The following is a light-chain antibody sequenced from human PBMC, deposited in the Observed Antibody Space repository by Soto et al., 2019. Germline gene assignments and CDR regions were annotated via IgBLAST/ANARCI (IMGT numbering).Light chain of an antibody. CDR2: KAS. J-gene: IGKJ4*01. CDR1: QSVSTW. CDR3: HQFHDYPVT. Sequence: DIQLTQSPSTLSASVGDRVTITCRASQSVSTWLAWYQQKPGKAPKLLIHKASTLEHGVPSRFSGSGSGTVFTLTLSSLQPDDSATYYGHQFHDYPVTFGGGTKVQI. V-gene: IGKV1-5*03.